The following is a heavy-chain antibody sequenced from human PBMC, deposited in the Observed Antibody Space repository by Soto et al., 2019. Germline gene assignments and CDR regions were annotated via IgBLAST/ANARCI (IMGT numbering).Heavy chain of an antibody. Sequence: SETLSLTCTVSGDSIGGVGYWSWIRQFPGRGLEWIGCISSSGSTYYNPALNNRISLSLDTSQNQFSLKLLSVTAADMAIYYCARSGVTGIVIPSHWFDPWGQGTLVTVSS. CDR1: GDSIGGVGY. CDR2: ISSSGST. J-gene: IGHJ5*02. D-gene: IGHD2-21*02. CDR3: ARSGVTGIVIPSHWFDP. V-gene: IGHV4-31*03.